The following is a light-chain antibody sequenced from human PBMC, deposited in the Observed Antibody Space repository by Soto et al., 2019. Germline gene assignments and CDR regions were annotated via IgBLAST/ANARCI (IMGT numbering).Light chain of an antibody. J-gene: IGKJ3*01. Sequence: DIQMTQSPSSLSASIGDRVTITCRASQSISRYLNWYQQQPGKAPKLLIYAASTLQSGVPSRFRGNASGTDFTLTISNLQPEDFATYYCQQSYSLPLSFGPGTKV. CDR3: QQSYSLPLS. CDR1: QSISRY. CDR2: AAS. V-gene: IGKV1-39*01.